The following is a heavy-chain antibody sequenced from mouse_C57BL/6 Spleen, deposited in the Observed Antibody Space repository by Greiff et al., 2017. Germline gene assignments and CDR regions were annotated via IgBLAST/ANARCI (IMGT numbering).Heavy chain of an antibody. Sequence: VNVVESGAELVRPGTSVKVSCKASGYAFTNYLIEWVKQRPGQGLEWIGVINPGSGGTNYNEKFKGKATLTADKSSSTAYMQLSSLTSEDSAVYFCARGITTVVADYWGQGTTLTVSS. J-gene: IGHJ2*01. CDR2: INPGSGGT. D-gene: IGHD1-1*01. V-gene: IGHV1-54*01. CDR3: ARGITTVVADY. CDR1: GYAFTNYL.